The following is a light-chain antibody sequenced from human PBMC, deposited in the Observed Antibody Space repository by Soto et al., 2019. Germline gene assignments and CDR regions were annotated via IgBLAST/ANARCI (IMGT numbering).Light chain of an antibody. CDR2: DAS. Sequence: DIQMTQSPSTLSASVGDRVTITCRASESITNRLAWYQQKPGKAPKVLIYDASNLQSGVPSQFSGSGFGTEFILTISSLQPDDFATYSCQHYGGLWTFGQGTKVDIK. V-gene: IGKV1-5*01. J-gene: IGKJ1*01. CDR3: QHYGGLWT. CDR1: ESITNR.